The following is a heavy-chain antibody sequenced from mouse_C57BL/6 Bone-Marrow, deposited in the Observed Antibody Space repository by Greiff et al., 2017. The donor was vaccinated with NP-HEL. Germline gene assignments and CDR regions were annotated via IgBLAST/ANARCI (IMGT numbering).Heavy chain of an antibody. D-gene: IGHD2-10*02. V-gene: IGHV2-2*01. CDR3: ARRGYGNYYAMDY. Sequence: VKLMESGPGLVQPSQSLSITCTVSGFSLTSYGVHWVRQSPGEGLEWLGVIWSGGSTDYNAAFISRLSISKDNSKSQVFFKMNSLQADDTAIYYCARRGYGNYYAMDYWGQGTSVTVSS. J-gene: IGHJ4*01. CDR1: GFSLTSYG. CDR2: IWSGGST.